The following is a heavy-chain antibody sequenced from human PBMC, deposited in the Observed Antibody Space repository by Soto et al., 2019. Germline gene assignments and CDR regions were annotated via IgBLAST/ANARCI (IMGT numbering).Heavy chain of an antibody. CDR3: ARSPMGIAAAAPGYYYYGMDV. CDR2: IIPIFGTA. V-gene: IGHV1-69*13. J-gene: IGHJ6*02. D-gene: IGHD6-13*01. Sequence: SVKVSCKASGGTFSSYAISWVRQAPGQGLEWMGGIIPIFGTANYAQKFQGRVTITADESTSTAYMELSSLRSEDTAVYYCARSPMGIAAAAPGYYYYGMDVWGQGTAVTVSS. CDR1: GGTFSSYA.